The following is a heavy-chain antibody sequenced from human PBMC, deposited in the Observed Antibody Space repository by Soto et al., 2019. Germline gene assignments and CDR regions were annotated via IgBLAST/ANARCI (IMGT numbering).Heavy chain of an antibody. CDR2: ISYDGSNK. V-gene: IGHV3-30-3*01. J-gene: IGHJ4*02. CDR1: GFTFSSYA. D-gene: IGHD6-13*01. CDR3: ARLGGTNTSSWYLDY. Sequence: PGGSLRLSCAASGFTFSSYAMHWVRQAPGKGLEWVAVISYDGSNKYYADSVKRRFTISRDNSKTTIYQKMNSLRAEDTAVYYCARLGGTNTSSWYLDYWGQGTLVTVSS.